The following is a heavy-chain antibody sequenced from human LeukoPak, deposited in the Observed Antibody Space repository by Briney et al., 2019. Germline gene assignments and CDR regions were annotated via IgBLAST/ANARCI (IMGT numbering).Heavy chain of an antibody. CDR3: AKDREIVVATDAFDI. V-gene: IGHV3-23*01. CDR2: ISGSGGST. J-gene: IGHJ3*02. Sequence: GGSLRLSCAASGFTFSSYAMSWVRQAPGKGLEWVSAISGSGGSTYYADSVKGPFTVSSDNSKNTLYLQMNSLRAEDTAVYYCAKDREIVVATDAFDIWGQGTMVTVSS. CDR1: GFTFSSYA. D-gene: IGHD3-22*01.